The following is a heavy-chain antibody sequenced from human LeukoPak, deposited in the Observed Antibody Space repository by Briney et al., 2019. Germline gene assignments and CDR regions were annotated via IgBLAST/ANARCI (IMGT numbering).Heavy chain of an antibody. V-gene: IGHV3-7*01. D-gene: IGHD2-15*01. Sequence: GGSLRLSCAASGFAFSDFWMSWVRQAPGKGLEWVANIKQDGSEKYYVDSVKGRFTISRDNAKNSLYLQMNSLRAEDTAVYYCARDDRLAAGYFDYWGQGTLVTVSS. CDR2: IKQDGSEK. CDR1: GFAFSDFW. J-gene: IGHJ4*02. CDR3: ARDDRLAAGYFDY.